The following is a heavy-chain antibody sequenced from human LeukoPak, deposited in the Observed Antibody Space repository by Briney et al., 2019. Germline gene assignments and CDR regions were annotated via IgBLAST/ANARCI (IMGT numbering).Heavy chain of an antibody. CDR3: ARQGYTVSYYFLDY. CDR2: IYSTGST. V-gene: IGHV4-4*07. CDR1: GGSVRSYW. Sequence: SETLSLTCDVSGGSVRSYWWGWVRQPAGKGPEWLGRIYSTGSTRFNPSLKSRLTLSIDTSTNQFSLKLTSVTAADTAVYFCARQGYTVSYYFLDYWSQGTLVTVSS. J-gene: IGHJ4*02. D-gene: IGHD1-26*01.